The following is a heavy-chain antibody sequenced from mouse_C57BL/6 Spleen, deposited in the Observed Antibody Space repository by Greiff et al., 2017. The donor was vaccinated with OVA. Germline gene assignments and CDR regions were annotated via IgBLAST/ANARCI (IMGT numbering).Heavy chain of an antibody. CDR2: IWWDDAK. CDR1: GFSLSTFGMG. J-gene: IGHJ4*01. CDR3: ARIGVYGKRDAMDY. V-gene: IGHV8-8*01. D-gene: IGHD2-1*01. Sequence: QVTLKESGPGILQPSQTLSLTCSFSGFSLSTFGMGVGWIRQPSGKGLEWLAHIWWDDAKYYNPALKSRLPISKDTSKNQVFLKIANVDTADTATYYWARIGVYGKRDAMDYWGQGTSVTVSS.